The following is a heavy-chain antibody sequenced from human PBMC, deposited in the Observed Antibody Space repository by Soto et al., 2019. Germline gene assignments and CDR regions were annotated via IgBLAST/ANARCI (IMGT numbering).Heavy chain of an antibody. CDR1: GFTFGNFE. CDR3: ARRGYGSRWPNVYMDV. CDR2: ISNNGAHT. V-gene: IGHV3-64*01. J-gene: IGHJ6*03. D-gene: IGHD6-13*01. Sequence: GGSKRHPCAASGFTFGNFEMHWVRQAPGKGLEYVSGISNNGAHTDYAKSVKGRFTISRDNSENTLYLQMGSLRAEDMALYYCARRGYGSRWPNVYMDVWGKGTTVTVSS.